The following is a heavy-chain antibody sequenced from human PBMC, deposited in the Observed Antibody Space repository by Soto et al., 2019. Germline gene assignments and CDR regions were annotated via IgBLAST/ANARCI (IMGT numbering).Heavy chain of an antibody. CDR2: FSGSGGST. CDR3: ARDWTGDTCPCLDV. J-gene: IGHJ6*02. D-gene: IGHD3-3*01. Sequence: EVQLLESGGGLVQPGGSLRLSXAAXGFTFSNXALTWVRQSPGKGLEWVSTFSGSGGSTYYADSVRGRFTISRDNSKNTLFLQMNSLRVEDTAIYYCARDWTGDTCPCLDVWGQGTTVSVSS. CDR1: GFTFSNXA. V-gene: IGHV3-23*01.